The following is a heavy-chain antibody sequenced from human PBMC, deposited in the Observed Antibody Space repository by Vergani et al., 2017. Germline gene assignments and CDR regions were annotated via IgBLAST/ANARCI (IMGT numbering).Heavy chain of an antibody. CDR3: ASGGPGSEKGGALQL. J-gene: IGHJ3*01. CDR2: IYPGDSEV. D-gene: IGHD3-10*01. Sequence: EKQLVQSGSETKKPGESLKISCQAFGYIFSNFWIGWVRQRPGRGLEWMGIIYPGDSEVKSNPTFRGQVIFSVDTSVNTAYLQWRSLQASDTATYFCASGGPGSEKGGALQLWGQGTNITVSS. V-gene: IGHV5-51*01. CDR1: GYIFSNFW.